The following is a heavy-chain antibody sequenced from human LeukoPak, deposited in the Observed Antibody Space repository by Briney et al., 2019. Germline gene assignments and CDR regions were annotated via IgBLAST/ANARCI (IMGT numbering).Heavy chain of an antibody. V-gene: IGHV3-7*01. Sequence: PGGSLRLSCAASGFTFSSYWMSWVRQAPGKGLEWVANIKQEGSEEYYVDSVKGRFTISRDNAKNSLYLQMNSLRAEDTAVYYCARDKSYGDSSDYWGRGTLVTVSS. CDR1: GFTFSSYW. D-gene: IGHD4-17*01. CDR3: ARDKSYGDSSDY. CDR2: IKQEGSEE. J-gene: IGHJ4*02.